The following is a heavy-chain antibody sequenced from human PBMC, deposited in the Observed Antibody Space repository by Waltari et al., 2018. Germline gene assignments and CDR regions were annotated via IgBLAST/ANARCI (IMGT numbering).Heavy chain of an antibody. V-gene: IGHV4-34*01. CDR3: ARDRGLRRLSTFEI. CDR2: INHSGST. J-gene: IGHJ3*02. Sequence: QVQLQQWGAGLLKPSETLSLTCAVYGGSFSGYYWSWIRQPPGKGLEWIGEINHSGSTNYSPSLKRRITISVATSKSQFSLKLSSVTAADTAVYYCARDRGLRRLSTFEIWVQGTMVTVSS. CDR1: GGSFSGYY. D-gene: IGHD3-16*02.